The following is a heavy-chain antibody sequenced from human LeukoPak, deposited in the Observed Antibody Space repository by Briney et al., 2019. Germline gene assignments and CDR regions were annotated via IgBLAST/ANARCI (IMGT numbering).Heavy chain of an antibody. CDR1: NASISSNTYY. V-gene: IGHV4-39*07. CDR2: INYRGST. D-gene: IGHD3-16*01. J-gene: IGHJ4*02. Sequence: PSETLSLTCTVSNASISSNTYYRAWIRQPPGKGLEYIGSINYRGSTYYNPSLKSRVTLSVDTSKNQFSLKLNSVTAADTAVYYCATYKYDYVWGNQHFDYWGQGTLVTVSS. CDR3: ATYKYDYVWGNQHFDY.